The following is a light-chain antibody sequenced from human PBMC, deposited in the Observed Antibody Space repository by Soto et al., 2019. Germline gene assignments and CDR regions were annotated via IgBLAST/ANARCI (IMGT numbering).Light chain of an antibody. V-gene: IGKV3-20*01. CDR1: QSVSSSY. J-gene: IGKJ1*01. Sequence: EIVLTQSPGTLSLSPGERATLSCRASQSVSSSYLAWYQQKPGQAPRLLIYGASSRATGIPDRFSGSGSGTDFTLTISRLEPGDFAVYYCQQYGSSPRTFGQGTKVDNK. CDR2: GAS. CDR3: QQYGSSPRT.